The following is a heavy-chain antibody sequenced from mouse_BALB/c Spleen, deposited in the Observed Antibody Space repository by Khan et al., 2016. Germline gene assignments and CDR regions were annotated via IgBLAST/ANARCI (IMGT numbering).Heavy chain of an antibody. J-gene: IGHJ2*01. Sequence: QVQLQQSGAELVKPGASVKMSCKASGYTFTSYTMHWVKQRPGQGLEWIGYINPSSGYTKYNQKFKDKATLTVDKSSSTAYMQLSSLTSEDSAVYYCARKSTRASYWGQGTTLTVSS. V-gene: IGHV1-4*01. D-gene: IGHD3-1*01. CDR3: ARKSTRASY. CDR1: GYTFTSYT. CDR2: INPSSGYT.